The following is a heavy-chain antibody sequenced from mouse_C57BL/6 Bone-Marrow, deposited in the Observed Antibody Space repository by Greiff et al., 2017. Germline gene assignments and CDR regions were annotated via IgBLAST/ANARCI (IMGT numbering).Heavy chain of an antibody. Sequence: EVQLQQSGPVLVKPGASVKMSCKASGYTFTDYYMNWVKQSHGKSLEWIGVINPYNGGTSYNQKFKGKATLTVDKSSSTAYMELNSLTSEDSAVYYCARQLWLYAMDYWGQGTSVTVSS. CDR2: INPYNGGT. CDR3: ARQLWLYAMDY. V-gene: IGHV1-19*01. D-gene: IGHD3-3*01. CDR1: GYTFTDYY. J-gene: IGHJ4*01.